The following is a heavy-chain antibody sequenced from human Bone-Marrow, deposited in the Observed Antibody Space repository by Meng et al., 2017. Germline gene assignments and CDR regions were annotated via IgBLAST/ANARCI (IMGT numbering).Heavy chain of an antibody. CDR3: ARDRLNWFDP. CDR1: GGSISSYY. Sequence: QVQLQESGPGLVKPSETLSLTCTVPGGSISSYYWSWIRQPPGKGLEWIAYIYYSGSTNYNPSLKSRVTISVDTSKNQFSLKLNSVTAADTAVYYCARDRLNWFDPWGQGTLVTVSS. V-gene: IGHV4-59*08. D-gene: IGHD6-25*01. J-gene: IGHJ5*02. CDR2: IYYSGST.